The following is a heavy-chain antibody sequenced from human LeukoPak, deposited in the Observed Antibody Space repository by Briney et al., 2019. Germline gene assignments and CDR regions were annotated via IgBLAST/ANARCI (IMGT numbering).Heavy chain of an antibody. CDR2: ISGSGGST. V-gene: IGHV3-23*01. J-gene: IGHJ4*02. Sequence: PGGSLRLSCAASGFTFSSYAMSWVRQAPGKGLEWVSAISGSGGSTYYADSVKGRFTISRDNSKNTLYLQMNSLRAEDTAVYYCAKDSGYSGSYFDFDYWGREPWSPSPQ. CDR3: AKDSGYSGSYFDFDY. CDR1: GFTFSSYA. D-gene: IGHD1-26*01.